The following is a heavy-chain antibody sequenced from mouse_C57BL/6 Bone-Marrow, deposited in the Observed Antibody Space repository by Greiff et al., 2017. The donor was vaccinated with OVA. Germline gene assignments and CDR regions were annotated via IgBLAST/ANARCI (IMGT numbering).Heavy chain of an antibody. J-gene: IGHJ4*01. CDR2: ISGGGGNT. D-gene: IGHD2-4*01. V-gene: IGHV5-9*01. CDR3: ARRYYDLSMDY. CDR1: GFTFSSYT. Sequence: EVQRVESGGGLVKPGGSLKLSCAASGFTFSSYTMSWVRQTPEKRLEWVATISGGGGNTYYPDSVKGRFTISRDNAKNTLYLQMSSLRSEDTALYYCARRYYDLSMDYWGQGTSVTVSS.